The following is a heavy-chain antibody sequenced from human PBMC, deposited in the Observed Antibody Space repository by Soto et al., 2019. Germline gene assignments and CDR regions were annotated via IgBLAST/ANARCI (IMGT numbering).Heavy chain of an antibody. Sequence: QVQLVQSGAEVKKPGASVKVSCKTSGYTFTSYGISWVRLAPGQGLEWMGRISAYNGNTDYAQKLQGRDTMPTDTSTTSAYKKLTSLRPDNTAVYYCARERHNQPPGYYERSDWGQGTLFTVSS. V-gene: IGHV1-18*01. CDR1: GYTFTSYG. CDR2: ISAYNGNT. CDR3: ARERHNQPPGYYERSD. D-gene: IGHD3-22*01. J-gene: IGHJ4*02.